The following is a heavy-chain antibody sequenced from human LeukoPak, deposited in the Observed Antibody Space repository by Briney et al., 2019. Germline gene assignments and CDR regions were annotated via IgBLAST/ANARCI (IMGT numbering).Heavy chain of an antibody. Sequence: PSETLSLTCTVSGGSISSSSYYWGWIRQPPGKGLEWIGSIYYSGSTYYNPSLKSRVTISVDTSKNQFSLKLSSVTAADTAVYYCATIIDTNGDAFDIWGQGTMVTVSS. D-gene: IGHD2-8*01. CDR2: IYYSGST. CDR1: GGSISSSSYY. J-gene: IGHJ3*02. CDR3: ATIIDTNGDAFDI. V-gene: IGHV4-39*01.